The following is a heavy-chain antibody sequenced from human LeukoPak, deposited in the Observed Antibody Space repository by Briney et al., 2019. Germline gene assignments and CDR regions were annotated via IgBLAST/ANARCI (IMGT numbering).Heavy chain of an antibody. V-gene: IGHV4-61*02. D-gene: IGHD5-18*01. Sequence: SETLSLIYTVSGGSISSGSYYWSWIRQPAGKGLEWIGRIYTSGSTNYNPSLKSRVTISVDTSKNQFSLKLSSVTAADTAVYYCASEERGYSYGNLDYWGQGTLVTVSS. CDR2: IYTSGST. CDR1: GGSISSGSYY. CDR3: ASEERGYSYGNLDY. J-gene: IGHJ4*02.